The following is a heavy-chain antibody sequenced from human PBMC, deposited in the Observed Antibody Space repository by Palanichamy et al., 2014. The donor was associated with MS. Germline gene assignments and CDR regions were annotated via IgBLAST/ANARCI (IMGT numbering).Heavy chain of an antibody. CDR1: GFTFSSYV. Sequence: EVQLLESGGGLVQSGGSLRLSCAASGFTFSSYVMSWVRQAPGKGLEWVSAISGGGSTYYADSVKGRFTISRDNSKNTLYLQMNSLRAEDTAVYYCAKPDTYSNARYPWYFDLWGRGTLVTVSS. V-gene: IGHV3-23*01. J-gene: IGHJ2*01. CDR2: ISGGGST. D-gene: IGHD6-19*01. CDR3: AKPDTYSNARYPWYFDL.